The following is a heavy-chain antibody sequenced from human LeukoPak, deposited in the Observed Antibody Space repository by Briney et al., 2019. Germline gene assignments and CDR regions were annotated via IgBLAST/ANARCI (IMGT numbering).Heavy chain of an antibody. J-gene: IGHJ4*02. CDR3: AKSRSCSGGNCYPRFYFDY. Sequence: GRSLRHSCAASGFTFDDYAMHWVRQAPGKGLEWVSGISWNSGSIGYADSVKGRFTISRDNAKNSLYLQMNSLRAEDTALYFCAKSRSCSGGNCYPRFYFDYWGQGTLVTVSS. CDR1: GFTFDDYA. D-gene: IGHD2-15*01. V-gene: IGHV3-9*01. CDR2: ISWNSGSI.